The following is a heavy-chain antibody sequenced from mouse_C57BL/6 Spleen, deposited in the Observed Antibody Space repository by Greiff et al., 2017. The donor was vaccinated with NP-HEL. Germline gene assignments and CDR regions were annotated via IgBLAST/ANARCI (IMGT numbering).Heavy chain of an antibody. J-gene: IGHJ3*01. CDR2: IDPEDGDT. V-gene: IGHV14-1*01. Sequence: VQLKESGAELVRPGASVKLSCTASGFNIKDYYMHWVKQRPEQGLEWIGRIDPEDGDTEYAPKFQGKATMTADTSSNTAYLQLSSLTSEDTAVYYCTAGGYSNSWFAYWGQGTLVTVSA. CDR3: TAGGYSNSWFAY. CDR1: GFNIKDYY. D-gene: IGHD2-5*01.